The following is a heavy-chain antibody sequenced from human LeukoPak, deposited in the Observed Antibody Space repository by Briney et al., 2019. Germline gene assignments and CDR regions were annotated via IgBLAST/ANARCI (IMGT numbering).Heavy chain of an antibody. CDR3: AGHHPRNTVDF. CDR2: ISDIGSI. V-gene: IGHV4-59*08. D-gene: IGHD2/OR15-2a*01. J-gene: IGHJ4*02. CDR1: GGSISSYY. Sequence: TSETLSLTCTVSGGSISSYYWSWIRQPPGKGLEWLAYISDIGSINYNPSLKSRVTISLETSKNQFSLKLSSVTAADTAVYYCAGHHPRNTVDFWGQGTLVTVSS.